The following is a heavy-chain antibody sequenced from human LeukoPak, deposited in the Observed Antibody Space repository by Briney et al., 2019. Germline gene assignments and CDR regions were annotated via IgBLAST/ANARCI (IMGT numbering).Heavy chain of an antibody. CDR2: INPSGGST. D-gene: IGHD6-13*01. CDR3: ARSLRSSWYQGAGLNDY. CDR1: GYTFTSYY. J-gene: IGHJ4*02. Sequence: ASVKVSCKASGYTFTSYYMHWVRQAPGQGLEWMGIINPSGGSTSYAQKFQGRVTMARDMSTSTVYMELSSLRSEDTAVYYCARSLRSSWYQGAGLNDYWGQGTLVTVSS. V-gene: IGHV1-46*01.